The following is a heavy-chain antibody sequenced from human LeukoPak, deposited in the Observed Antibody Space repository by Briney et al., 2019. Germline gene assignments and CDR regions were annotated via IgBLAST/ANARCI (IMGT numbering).Heavy chain of an antibody. CDR2: ITTGRGET. V-gene: IGHV1-3*03. D-gene: IGHD6-19*01. J-gene: IGHJ4*02. CDR3: ARGGQQWRGGNYFDS. CDR1: GYTFTDYA. Sequence: APVKVSCKASGYTFTDYALHWVRQAPGQSLEWMGWITTGRGETRYSQDFQRRITLTRDKSANTVYMDLSDLTSEDTAIYYCARGGQQWRGGNYFDSWGQGTLVAVSS.